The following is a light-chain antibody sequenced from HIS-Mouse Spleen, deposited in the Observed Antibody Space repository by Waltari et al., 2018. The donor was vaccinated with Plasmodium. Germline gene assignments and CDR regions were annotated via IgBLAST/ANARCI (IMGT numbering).Light chain of an antibody. CDR1: QSVSSY. J-gene: IGKJ4*01. CDR3: QQRSNWPRVLT. Sequence: EIVLTQSPATLSLSPGERATLSCRASQSVSSYLAGYQQKPGQAPRLLIYDASNRATGIPARFSGRGSGTRFTLTISSLGPEDFAVYYCQQRSNWPRVLTFGGGTKVEIK. V-gene: IGKV3-11*01. CDR2: DAS.